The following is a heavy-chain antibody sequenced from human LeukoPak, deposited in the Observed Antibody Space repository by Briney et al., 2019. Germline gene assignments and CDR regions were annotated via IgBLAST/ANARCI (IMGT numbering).Heavy chain of an antibody. J-gene: IGHJ4*02. CDR1: GFTFSNDE. Sequence: PGGSLRLSCAASGFTFSNDEMNWVRQAPGKGLEWVSYISGSGSTIYYADSVKGRFTISRDNAKDSLYLQMNSLRAEDTAVYYCARVRSGYSHENYFDYWGQGTLVTVSS. V-gene: IGHV3-48*03. CDR3: ARVRSGYSHENYFDY. D-gene: IGHD5-18*01. CDR2: ISGSGSTI.